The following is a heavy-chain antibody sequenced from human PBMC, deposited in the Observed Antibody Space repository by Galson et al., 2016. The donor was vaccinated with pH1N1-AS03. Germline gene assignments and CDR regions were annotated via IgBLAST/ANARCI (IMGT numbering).Heavy chain of an antibody. CDR2: ITPIFGTT. V-gene: IGHV1-69*13. CDR3: TRGVGATPYHFYGMDV. CDR1: GGTHSIYA. J-gene: IGHJ6*02. Sequence: SVKVSCKASGGTHSIYAISWVRLVPGQGLEWMGGITPIFGTTNYAQKFQGRVTITADESTTTAYMDLSSLGPEDTALYYCTRGVGATPYHFYGMDVWGQGTTVAVSS. D-gene: IGHD1-26*01.